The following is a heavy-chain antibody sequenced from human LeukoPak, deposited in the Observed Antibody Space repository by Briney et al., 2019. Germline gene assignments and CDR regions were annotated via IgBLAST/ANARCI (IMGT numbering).Heavy chain of an antibody. CDR1: GFTFSRYG. Sequence: GGSLRLSCAASGFTFSRYGMHWVRQAPGKGLEWVAVVSYDGPNKYYADSVKGRFTISRDNSKNTLYMQMNSLRAEDTAVYYCARAPATGYGGAYWGQGTLVTVSS. CDR3: ARAPATGYGGAY. CDR2: VSYDGPNK. D-gene: IGHD3-9*01. V-gene: IGHV3-33*08. J-gene: IGHJ4*02.